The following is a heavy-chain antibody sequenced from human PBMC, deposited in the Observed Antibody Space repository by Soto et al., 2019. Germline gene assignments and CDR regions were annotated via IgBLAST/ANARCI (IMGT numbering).Heavy chain of an antibody. J-gene: IGHJ5*02. CDR1: GGSISSGDYY. D-gene: IGHD3-22*01. V-gene: IGHV4-39*01. CDR3: ARLYYDSSGYYWFDP. Sequence: PSETLSLTCIVSGGSISSGDYYWGWIRQPPGKGLEWIGSIHYSGSTYDHPSLNSRVTISVDTSKNQLSLRLSSVTAADTAIYYCARLYYDSSGYYWFDPWGQGTLVTVSS. CDR2: IHYSGST.